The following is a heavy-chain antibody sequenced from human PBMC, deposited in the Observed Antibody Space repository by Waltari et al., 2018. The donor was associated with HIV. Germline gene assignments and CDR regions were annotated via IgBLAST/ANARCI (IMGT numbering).Heavy chain of an antibody. D-gene: IGHD7-27*01. CDR1: GGSISSGSYY. J-gene: IGHJ3*02. V-gene: IGHV4-61*02. CDR2: IYTSGST. CDR3: ARDPWNWGDAFDI. Sequence: QVQLQESGPGLVKPSQTLSLTCTVSGGSISSGSYYWSWIRQPAGKGLEWIGRIYTSGSTNYNPSPKSRVTISVDTAKNQFSLKLSSVTAADTAVYYCARDPWNWGDAFDIWGQGTMVTVSS.